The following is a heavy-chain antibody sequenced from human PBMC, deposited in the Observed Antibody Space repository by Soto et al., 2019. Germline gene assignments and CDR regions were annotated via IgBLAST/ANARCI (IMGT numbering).Heavy chain of an antibody. CDR2: MNPNSGNT. D-gene: IGHD2-2*01. CDR1: GYPFPSSD. CDR3: AKQGPSHCSGTRCQYYFDS. J-gene: IGHJ4*02. V-gene: IGHV1-8*01. Sequence: ASVKVSCKASGYPFPSSDINWVRQATGQGLEWMGWMNPNSGNTGYAQKFQGRVTMTRNTSINTAYMELSSLRSEDTAVYYCAKQGPSHCSGTRCQYYFDSWGEGTLVTVSS.